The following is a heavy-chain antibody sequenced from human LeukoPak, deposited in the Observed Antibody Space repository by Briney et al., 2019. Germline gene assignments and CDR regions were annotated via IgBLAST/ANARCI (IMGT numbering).Heavy chain of an antibody. J-gene: IGHJ4*02. D-gene: IGHD1-14*01. CDR3: AREPRGYDRAGG. Sequence: QPGGCLRLSCAASGFTFSSYEMNWVRQAPGKGLEWVSSISSSGSTIYYADSVKGRFTIPRDNAKNSLYLQMNSLRAEDTAVYYCAREPRGYDRAGGWGQGTLVTVSS. CDR1: GFTFSSYE. V-gene: IGHV3-48*03. CDR2: ISSSGSTI.